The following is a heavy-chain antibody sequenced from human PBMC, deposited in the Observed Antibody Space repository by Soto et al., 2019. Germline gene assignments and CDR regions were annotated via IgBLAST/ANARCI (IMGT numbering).Heavy chain of an antibody. J-gene: IGHJ3*02. CDR2: INAGNGNT. V-gene: IGHV1-3*01. CDR1: GYTFTSYA. CDR3: ARDPVIYDSSGYLGDAFDI. D-gene: IGHD3-22*01. Sequence: ASLKVAWKASGYTFTSYAMHWVRQAPGQRLEWMGWINAGNGNTKYSQKFQGRVTITRDTSASTAYMELSSLRSEDTAVYYCARDPVIYDSSGYLGDAFDIWGQGTMVTVSS.